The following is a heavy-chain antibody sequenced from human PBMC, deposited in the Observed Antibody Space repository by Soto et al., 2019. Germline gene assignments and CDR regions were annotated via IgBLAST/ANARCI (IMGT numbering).Heavy chain of an antibody. CDR1: GYTFSISA. CDR2: ISGNGGTT. D-gene: IGHD7-27*01. V-gene: IGHV3-23*01. Sequence: GGSLRLSCIDSGYTFSISAMNWVRQAPGKGLEWVSVISGNGGTTDYADSVKGRFTISRDNSKNTLFLQMNSLRADDTAVYYCASVRYYYMDIWGKGPTFTVSS. J-gene: IGHJ6*03. CDR3: ASVRYYYMDI.